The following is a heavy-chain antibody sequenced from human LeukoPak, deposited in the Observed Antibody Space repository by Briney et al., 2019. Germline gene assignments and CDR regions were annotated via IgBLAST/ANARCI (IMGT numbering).Heavy chain of an antibody. D-gene: IGHD3-16*01. V-gene: IGHV1-24*01. CDR3: SLGSLGDYPDY. J-gene: IGHJ4*02. CDR1: GYTLTALS. Sequence: ASVKVSCKVSGYTLTALSMQWVRQAPGNGLEWRGGFDPEDGETIYAQKFQGRVTMTEDTSTDTDYMELSSLRSEDTAVYYCSLGSLGDYPDYWGQGTLVTVSS. CDR2: FDPEDGET.